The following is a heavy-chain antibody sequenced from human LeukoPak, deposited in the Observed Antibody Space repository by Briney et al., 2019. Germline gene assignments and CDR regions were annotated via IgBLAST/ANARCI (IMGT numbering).Heavy chain of an antibody. Sequence: GGSLRLSCAASGFTFSSYDMHWVRQAPGKGLEYVSAISSNGGSTYYANSVKGRFTISRDNSKNTLYLQMGSLRAEDMAVYYCARCRYCGSTSCSACGMDVWGQGTTVTVSS. CDR1: GFTFSSYD. J-gene: IGHJ6*02. CDR3: ARCRYCGSTSCSACGMDV. D-gene: IGHD2-2*01. CDR2: ISSNGGST. V-gene: IGHV3-64*01.